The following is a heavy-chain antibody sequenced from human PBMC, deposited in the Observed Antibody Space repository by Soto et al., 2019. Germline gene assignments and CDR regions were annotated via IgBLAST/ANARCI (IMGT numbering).Heavy chain of an antibody. D-gene: IGHD1-7*01. CDR1: GGTFSSYA. CDR3: ARDRKTGTTDYYDGMDV. J-gene: IGHJ6*02. V-gene: IGHV1-69*13. Sequence: ASVKVSCKAYGGTFSSYAISWVRQAPAQGIEWMGGIIPIFGTENYAQKFQGRVTITADESTSTAYVELSSLRSEGTDVYYCARDRKTGTTDYYDGMDVWGQGTTVTVSS. CDR2: IIPIFGTE.